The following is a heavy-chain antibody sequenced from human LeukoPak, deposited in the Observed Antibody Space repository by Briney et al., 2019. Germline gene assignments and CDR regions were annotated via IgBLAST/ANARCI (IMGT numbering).Heavy chain of an antibody. CDR1: GGSFSGYY. D-gene: IGHD3-10*01. J-gene: IGHJ6*03. CDR2: INHRGST. Sequence: SETLSLTCAVYGGSFSGYYWSWIRQPPGKGLEWIGEINHRGSTNYNPSLKSRVTISVDTSKNQFSLKLSSVTAADTAVYYCARLETVNYYYYMDVWGKGTTVTISS. V-gene: IGHV4-34*01. CDR3: ARLETVNYYYYMDV.